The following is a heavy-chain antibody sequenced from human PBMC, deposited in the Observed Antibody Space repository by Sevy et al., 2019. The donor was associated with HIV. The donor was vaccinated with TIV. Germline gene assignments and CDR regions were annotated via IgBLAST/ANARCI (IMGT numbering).Heavy chain of an antibody. CDR1: GFTFSSYA. CDR3: AKEGAQASMIIVVVIYYFDY. Sequence: GGSLRLSCAASGFTFSSYAMSWVRQAPGKGLEWVSAISGSGGSTYYADSGKGRFTISRDNSKNTLYLQMNGLRAEDTAVYYCAKEGAQASMIIVVVIYYFDYWGQGTLVTVSS. J-gene: IGHJ4*02. CDR2: ISGSGGST. D-gene: IGHD3-22*01. V-gene: IGHV3-23*01.